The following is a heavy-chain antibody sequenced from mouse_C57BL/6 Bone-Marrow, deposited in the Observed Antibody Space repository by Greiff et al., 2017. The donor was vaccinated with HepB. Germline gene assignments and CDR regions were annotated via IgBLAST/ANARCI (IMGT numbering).Heavy chain of an antibody. V-gene: IGHV2-5*01. D-gene: IGHD1-1*01. CDR1: GFSLTSYG. CDR2: IWRGGST. J-gene: IGHJ1*03. CDR3: AKSGNYVLRGYFDV. Sequence: QVQLQQSGPGLVQPSQSLSITCTVSGFSLTSYGVHWVRQSPGKGLEWLGVIWRGGSTDYNAAFMSRLSMTKDNSKSQVFFKMNSLQADDTAIYYCAKSGNYVLRGYFDVWGTGTTVTVSS.